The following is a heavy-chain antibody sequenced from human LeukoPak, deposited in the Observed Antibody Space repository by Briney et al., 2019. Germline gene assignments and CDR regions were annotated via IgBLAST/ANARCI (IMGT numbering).Heavy chain of an antibody. Sequence: GASVKVSCEASGYTLTSYGINWMRQAPGQGLEWMGWISTQSGNTNYAQKVQGRLTLTTDRSTNTAYMELRSLRSDDTAVYYCARTPIDLYYFDYWGQGTLVTVSS. CDR3: ARTPIDLYYFDY. J-gene: IGHJ4*02. CDR2: ISTQSGNT. V-gene: IGHV1-18*01. CDR1: GYTLTSYG.